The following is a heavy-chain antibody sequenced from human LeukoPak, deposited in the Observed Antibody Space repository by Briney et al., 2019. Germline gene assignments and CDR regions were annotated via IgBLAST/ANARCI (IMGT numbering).Heavy chain of an antibody. Sequence: PGGSLRLSCAASGFTFSSYAMHWVRQAPGKGLEWVAVISYDGSNKYYADSVKGRFTISRDNSKNTLYLQMNSLRAEDTAVYYCARGVGVYFDYWGQGTLVTVSS. J-gene: IGHJ4*02. V-gene: IGHV3-30-3*01. CDR2: ISYDGSNK. CDR1: GFTFSSYA. D-gene: IGHD1-26*01. CDR3: ARGVGVYFDY.